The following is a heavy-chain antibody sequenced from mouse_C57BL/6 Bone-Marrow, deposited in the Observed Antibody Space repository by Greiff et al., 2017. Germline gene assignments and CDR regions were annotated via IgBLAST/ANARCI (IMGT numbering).Heavy chain of an antibody. CDR3: ARHGYDDFDY. D-gene: IGHD2-2*01. CDR1: GFTFSDYY. Sequence: EVMLVESGGGLVQPGGSLKLSCAASGFTFSDYYMYWVRQTPEKRLEWVAYISNGGGSTYYPDTVKGRFTISRDNAKNTLYLQMSRLKSEDTAMYYCARHGYDDFDYWGQGTTLTVSS. CDR2: ISNGGGST. J-gene: IGHJ2*01. V-gene: IGHV5-12*01.